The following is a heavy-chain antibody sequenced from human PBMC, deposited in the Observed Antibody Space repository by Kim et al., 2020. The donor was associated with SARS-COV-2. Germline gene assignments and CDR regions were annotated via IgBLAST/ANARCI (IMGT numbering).Heavy chain of an antibody. CDR2: IYTSGST. CDR1: GGSISSYY. J-gene: IGHJ3*02. D-gene: IGHD3-22*01. CDR3: ARDGTDSSGYYLSFGAFDI. Sequence: SETLSLTCTVSGGSISSYYWSWIRQPAGKGLEWIGRIYTSGSTNYNPSLKSRVTMSVDTSKNQFSLKLSSVTAADTAVYYCARDGTDSSGYYLSFGAFDIWGQGTMVTVSS. V-gene: IGHV4-4*07.